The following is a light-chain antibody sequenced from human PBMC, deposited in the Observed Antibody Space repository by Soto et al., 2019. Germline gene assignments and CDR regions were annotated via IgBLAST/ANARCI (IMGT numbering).Light chain of an antibody. CDR2: GAS. CDR3: KQYGTSPFT. V-gene: IGKV3-20*01. J-gene: IGKJ3*01. CDR1: QSFSSSY. Sequence: EIVVTQSPGTLSLSPGERATLCCRASQSFSSSYLAWYQQKPGQAPRLLIYGASSRATGIPDRFSGSGSGTDFTLTSSRLEPEDFAVYYCKQYGTSPFTFGPGTKVDI.